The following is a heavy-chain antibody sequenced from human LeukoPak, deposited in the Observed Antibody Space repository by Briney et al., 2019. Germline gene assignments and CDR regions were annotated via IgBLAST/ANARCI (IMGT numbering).Heavy chain of an antibody. Sequence: GGSLRLSCAASGFTFSSYAMSWVRQAPGKGLEWVSAISGSGGSTYYADSVKGRFTISRDNSKNTPYLQMNSLRAEDTAVYYCAKDSGSYYYFDYWGQGTLVTVSS. J-gene: IGHJ4*02. D-gene: IGHD1-26*01. CDR1: GFTFSSYA. CDR3: AKDSGSYYYFDY. V-gene: IGHV3-23*01. CDR2: ISGSGGST.